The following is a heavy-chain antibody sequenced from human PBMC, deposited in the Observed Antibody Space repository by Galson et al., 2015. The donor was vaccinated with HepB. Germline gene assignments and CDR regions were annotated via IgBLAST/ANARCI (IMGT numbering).Heavy chain of an antibody. CDR1: GFTFSSYA. V-gene: IGHV3-23*01. D-gene: IGHD4-17*01. Sequence: SLRLSCAASGFTFSSYAMSWVRQAPGKGLEWVSAISGSGGSTYYADSVKGRFTISRDNSKNTLYLQMNSLRAEDTAVYYCAKDAHYGDYPYYWYFDLWGRGTLVTVSS. J-gene: IGHJ2*01. CDR2: ISGSGGST. CDR3: AKDAHYGDYPYYWYFDL.